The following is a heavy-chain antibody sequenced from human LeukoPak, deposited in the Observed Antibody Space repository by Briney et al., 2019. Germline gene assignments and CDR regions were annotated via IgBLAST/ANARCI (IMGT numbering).Heavy chain of an antibody. J-gene: IGHJ4*02. CDR1: GFTISSYW. CDR3: ARDYGDYEGYFDH. D-gene: IGHD4-17*01. Sequence: GASLRLSCAASGFTISSYWMSWVRQAPGKGLEWVANIKQDGSEKYYVDSVKGRFTISRDNAKNSLYLQMNSLRAEDTAVYYCARDYGDYEGYFDHWGQGTLVTVSS. CDR2: IKQDGSEK. V-gene: IGHV3-7*01.